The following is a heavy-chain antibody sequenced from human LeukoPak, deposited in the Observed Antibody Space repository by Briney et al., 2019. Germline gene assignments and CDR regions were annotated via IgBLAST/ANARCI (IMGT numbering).Heavy chain of an antibody. CDR2: IYYSGST. V-gene: IGHV4-59*08. D-gene: IGHD5-18*01. J-gene: IGHJ4*02. Sequence: SETLSLTCTVSGGSISSYYWSWIRQPPGKGLEWIGYIYYSGSTNYNPSLKSRVTISVDTSKNQFSLKLSSVTAADTAVYYCARHFRGSYGHFGYWGQGTLVTVSS. CDR3: ARHFRGSYGHFGY. CDR1: GGSISSYY.